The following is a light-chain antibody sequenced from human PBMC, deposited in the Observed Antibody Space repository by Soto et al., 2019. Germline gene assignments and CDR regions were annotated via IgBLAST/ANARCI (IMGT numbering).Light chain of an antibody. CDR3: SSYTSTGTLD. V-gene: IGLV2-14*03. Sequence: QSALTQPASVSRSPGQSITISCTGTSSDVGGSNYVSWYQHHPGKAPKLMIYDVRKRPSGVSNRFSGSKSGNTASLTISGLQAEDEADYYCSSYTSTGTLDFGTGTKLTVL. J-gene: IGLJ1*01. CDR1: SSDVGGSNY. CDR2: DVR.